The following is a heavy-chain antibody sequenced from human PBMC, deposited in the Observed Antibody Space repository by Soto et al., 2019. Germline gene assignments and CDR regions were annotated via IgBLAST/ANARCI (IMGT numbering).Heavy chain of an antibody. J-gene: IGHJ5*02. CDR3: ARGPRYCSTTTCFSGVTWFDP. D-gene: IGHD2-2*01. CDR2: ISSYNGNT. V-gene: IGHV1-18*04. Sequence: QVQLVQSGAGVKKPGASVKVSCKASGYTFTSYGISWVRQAPGQGLEWMGWISSYNGNTNYAQKVQGRVTLTTDTSTSTTYMVLRSLRSDDTAVYYCARGPRYCSTTTCFSGVTWFDPWGQGTLVTVSS. CDR1: GYTFTSYG.